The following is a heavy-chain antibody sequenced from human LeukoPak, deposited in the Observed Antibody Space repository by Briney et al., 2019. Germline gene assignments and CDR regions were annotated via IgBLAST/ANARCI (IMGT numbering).Heavy chain of an antibody. CDR1: GFTFSSYW. CDR3: ARARYYYDSSGYRAVYYFDY. D-gene: IGHD3-22*01. V-gene: IGHV3-74*01. CDR2: INSDGRST. Sequence: PGGSLRLSCAASGFTFSSYWMHWVRQAPGKGLVGVSRINSDGRSTSYADSVKGRFTISRDNAKNTLYLQMNSLRAEDTAVYYCARARYYYDSSGYRAVYYFDYWGQGTLVTVSS. J-gene: IGHJ4*02.